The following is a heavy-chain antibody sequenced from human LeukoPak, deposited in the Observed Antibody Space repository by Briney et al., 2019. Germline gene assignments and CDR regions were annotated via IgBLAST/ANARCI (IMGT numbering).Heavy chain of an antibody. J-gene: IGHJ4*02. CDR1: GGSFSGYY. D-gene: IGHD4-17*01. CDR3: ARGLGAIQTTVTKDY. CDR2: INHSGST. Sequence: PSETLSLTCAVYGGSFSGYYWSWIRQPPGKGLEWIGEINHSGSTNYNPSLKSRVTISVDTSKNQFSLKLSSVTAADTAVYYCARGLGAIQTTVTKDYWGQGTLVTVSS. V-gene: IGHV4-34*01.